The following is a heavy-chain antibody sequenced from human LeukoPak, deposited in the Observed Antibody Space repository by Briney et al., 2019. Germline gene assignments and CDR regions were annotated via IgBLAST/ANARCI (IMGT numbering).Heavy chain of an antibody. CDR1: GFTFSSYG. J-gene: IGHJ3*02. CDR3: AKGGYYGSSGYPDAFDI. D-gene: IGHD3-22*01. Sequence: GGSLRLSCAASGFTFSSYGMHWVRQAPGKGLEWVAVISYDGSNKYYADSVKGRFTISRDNSKNTLYLQMNSLRAEDTAVYYCAKGGYYGSSGYPDAFDIWGQGTMVTVSS. CDR2: ISYDGSNK. V-gene: IGHV3-30*18.